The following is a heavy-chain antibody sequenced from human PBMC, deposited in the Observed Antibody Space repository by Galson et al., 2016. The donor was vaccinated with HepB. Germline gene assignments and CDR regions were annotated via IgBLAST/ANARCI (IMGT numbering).Heavy chain of an antibody. J-gene: IGHJ5*02. CDR3: ARDAGYGDYGDHDNVRFDL. CDR2: IRGNGDDT. V-gene: IGHV3-23*01. CDR1: EITVTTYA. Sequence: SLRLSCAASEITVTTYAMSWVRQAPGKGLEWVSGIRGNGDDTYYADSVRGRFTISADTSNNNVFLEMRSLTAEDTAIYYCARDAGYGDYGDHDNVRFDLWGQGTLVIVSS. D-gene: IGHD4-17*01.